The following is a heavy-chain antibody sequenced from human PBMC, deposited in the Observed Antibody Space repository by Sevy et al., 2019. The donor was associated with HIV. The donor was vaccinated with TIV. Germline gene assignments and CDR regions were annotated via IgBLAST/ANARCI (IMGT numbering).Heavy chain of an antibody. Sequence: GGSLRLSCAASGFTFDDYTMHWVRQVPGKGLEWVSLISWDAKKTDYADSVEGGFTASRDNRKNSLYLQMNSLRSEDTALYYCAKDIPGYSGFDHWGQGTLVTVSS. CDR2: ISWDAKKT. CDR3: AKDIPGYSGFDH. V-gene: IGHV3-43*01. J-gene: IGHJ4*02. CDR1: GFTFDDYT. D-gene: IGHD3-10*01.